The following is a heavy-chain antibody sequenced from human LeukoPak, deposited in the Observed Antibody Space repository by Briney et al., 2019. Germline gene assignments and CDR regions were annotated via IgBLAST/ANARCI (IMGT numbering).Heavy chain of an antibody. J-gene: IGHJ5*02. CDR1: GGSFSGYY. V-gene: IGHV4-34*01. D-gene: IGHD1-26*01. Sequence: SETLSLTCAVYGGSFSGYYWSWIRQPPGKGLEWIGEINHSGSTNYNPSLKSRVIISVDTSKNQFSLRLSSVTAADTAVYYCARGLSGSYENWFDPWGQGTLVTVSS. CDR2: INHSGST. CDR3: ARGLSGSYENWFDP.